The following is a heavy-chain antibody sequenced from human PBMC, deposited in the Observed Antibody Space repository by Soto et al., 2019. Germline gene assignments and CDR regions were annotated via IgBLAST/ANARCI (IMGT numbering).Heavy chain of an antibody. D-gene: IGHD6-19*01. CDR2: IVVGSGNT. CDR3: AAERSGWYEYYYGMDV. J-gene: IGHJ6*02. CDR1: GFTFTSSA. Sequence: GASVKVSCKASGFTFTSSAVQWVRQARGQRLEWIGWIVVGSGNTNYAQKFQERVTITRDMSTSTAYMELSSLRSEDTAVYYCAAERSGWYEYYYGMDVWGQGTTVTVSS. V-gene: IGHV1-58*01.